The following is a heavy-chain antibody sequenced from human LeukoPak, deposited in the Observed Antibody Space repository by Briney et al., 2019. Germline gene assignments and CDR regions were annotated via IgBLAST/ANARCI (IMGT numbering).Heavy chain of an antibody. Sequence: GGSLRLSCAASGFTFSSYGMHWVRQAPGKGLEWVAVIWYDGSNKYYADSVKGRFTISRDSSKNTLYLQMNSLRAEDTAVYYCARGRYGYDYFDYWGQGTLVTVSS. J-gene: IGHJ4*02. CDR3: ARGRYGYDYFDY. D-gene: IGHD2-15*01. CDR2: IWYDGSNK. CDR1: GFTFSSYG. V-gene: IGHV3-33*01.